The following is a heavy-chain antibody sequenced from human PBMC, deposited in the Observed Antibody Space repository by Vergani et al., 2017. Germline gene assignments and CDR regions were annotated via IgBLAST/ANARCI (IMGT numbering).Heavy chain of an antibody. Sequence: EVQLVESGGGFVQPGGSLRLSCAASGFTFSSYWMHWVRQAPGKGLVWVSRINSDGSSTSYEASVQGRCTISRDNATNTLYLQMNSLRAEDTAVYYCAREWYCSSTSCYISVGSNYYYGMDVWGQGTTVTVSS. CDR3: AREWYCSSTSCYISVGSNYYYGMDV. CDR1: GFTFSSYW. CDR2: INSDGSST. V-gene: IGHV3-74*01. D-gene: IGHD2-2*02. J-gene: IGHJ6*02.